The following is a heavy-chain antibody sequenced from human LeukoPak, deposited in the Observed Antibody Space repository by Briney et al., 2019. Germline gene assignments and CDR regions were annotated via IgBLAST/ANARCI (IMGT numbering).Heavy chain of an antibody. Sequence: SETLSLTCTVSGGSISSYYWSWIRQPPGKGLEWIGYIYYSGRTNYNPSLKSRVTISVDTSKNQFSLKLSSVTAADTAVYYCARGAAGGYCSSTSCYNWFDPWGQGTLVTVSS. CDR1: GGSISSYY. CDR3: ARGAAGGYCSSTSCYNWFDP. D-gene: IGHD2-2*01. CDR2: IYYSGRT. V-gene: IGHV4-59*01. J-gene: IGHJ5*02.